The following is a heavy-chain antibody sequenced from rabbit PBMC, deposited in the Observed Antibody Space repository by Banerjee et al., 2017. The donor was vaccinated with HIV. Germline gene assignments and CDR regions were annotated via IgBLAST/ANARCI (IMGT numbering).Heavy chain of an antibody. CDR2: IYADSSDST. J-gene: IGHJ4*01. CDR3: SRDLAGGIGWNFNL. D-gene: IGHD4-2*01. V-gene: IGHV1S45*01. Sequence: EESGGGLVQPEGSLTLTCKASGFSFSGSYWICWVRQAPGQGLEWIACIYADSSDSTAYASWAKRRCSFSRTSPTTVTLQMTSLTAADTATYFCSRDLAGGIGWNFNLWGPGPLVTVS. CDR1: GFSFSGSYW.